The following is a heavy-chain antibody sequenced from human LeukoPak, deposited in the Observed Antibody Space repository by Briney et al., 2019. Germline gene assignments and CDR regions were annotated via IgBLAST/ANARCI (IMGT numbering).Heavy chain of an antibody. CDR3: ARVAPRVRYGMDV. J-gene: IGHJ6*02. D-gene: IGHD3-22*01. V-gene: IGHV3-74*01. CDR2: INSDGSST. CDR1: GFTFSSYW. Sequence: GGSLRLSCAASGFTFSSYWMHWVRQAPGKGLVWVSRINSDGSSTSYADSVKGRFTISRDNSKNTLYLQMNSLRAEDTAVYYCARVAPRVRYGMDVWGQGTTVTVSS.